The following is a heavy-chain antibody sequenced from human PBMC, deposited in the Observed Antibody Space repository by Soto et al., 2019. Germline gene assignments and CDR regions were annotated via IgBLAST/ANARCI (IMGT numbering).Heavy chain of an antibody. V-gene: IGHV3-23*01. CDR2: IGGDGGST. J-gene: IGHJ3*02. CDR3: AKDSVSWNGIYDPFDI. CDR1: GFTFSNYA. D-gene: IGHD1-1*01. Sequence: EAQLLESGGGLVQPGGSLRLSCAASGFTFSNYAMSWVRQAPGKGLEWVSVIGGDGGSTYYADSVRGRFAVSRDNSKNSLYLQMDSLRAEDTALYYCAKDSVSWNGIYDPFDIWGQGTMVTVSS.